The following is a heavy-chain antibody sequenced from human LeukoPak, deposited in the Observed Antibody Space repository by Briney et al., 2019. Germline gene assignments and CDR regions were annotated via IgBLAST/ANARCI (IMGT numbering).Heavy chain of an antibody. CDR2: IYTSGNI. J-gene: IGHJ5*02. D-gene: IGHD3-22*01. Sequence: SETLSLTCTVSGGSISGYYWSWIRQPAGKGLEWTGRIYTSGNINYNPSLKGRVTISVDTSKNQFSLKLSSVTAADTAVYYCAGEHGFDSSGYYFPHHWGQGTLVTVSS. CDR3: AGEHGFDSSGYYFPHH. CDR1: GGSISGYY. V-gene: IGHV4-4*07.